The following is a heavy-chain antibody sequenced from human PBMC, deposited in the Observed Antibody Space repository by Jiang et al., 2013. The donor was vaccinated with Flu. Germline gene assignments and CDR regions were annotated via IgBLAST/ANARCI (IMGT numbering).Heavy chain of an antibody. J-gene: IGHJ6*02. CDR1: GYIFTSHY. CDR3: ARETMIGPRVGSGAVNYGMDV. Sequence: SGAEVKKPGASVKVSCKTSGYIFTSHYMHWVRQAPGQGLEWLGIINISGGTSTYAQKFQGRVTMTRDTSTSTVYMELRSLRSEDTAVYYCARETMIGPRVGSGAVNYGMDVWGQGTTVTVSS. D-gene: IGHD2-15*01. V-gene: IGHV1-46*03. CDR2: INISGGTS.